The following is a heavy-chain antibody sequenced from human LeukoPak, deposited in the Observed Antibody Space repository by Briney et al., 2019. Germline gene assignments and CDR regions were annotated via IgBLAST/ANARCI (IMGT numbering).Heavy chain of an antibody. V-gene: IGHV3-23*01. J-gene: IGHJ4*02. Sequence: GGSLRLSCAASGFTFSSYAMSWVRQAPGKGLEWVSAISGSAGSTYYADSVKGRFTISRDNSKNTLYLQMNSLRAEDTAVYYCAKDRGLRSGWSERYFDYWGQGTLVTVSS. CDR2: ISGSAGST. D-gene: IGHD6-19*01. CDR1: GFTFSSYA. CDR3: AKDRGLRSGWSERYFDY.